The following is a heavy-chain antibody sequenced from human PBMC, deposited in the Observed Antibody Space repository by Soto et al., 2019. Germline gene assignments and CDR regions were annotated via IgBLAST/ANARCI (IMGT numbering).Heavy chain of an antibody. D-gene: IGHD3-22*01. CDR1: GGSISSYY. J-gene: IGHJ5*02. CDR2: IYYSGST. CDR3: ARGFTMIVVVPFDP. V-gene: IGHV4-59*01. Sequence: SLTCTVSGGSISSYYWSWIRQPPGKGLEWIGYIYYSGSTNYNPSLKSRVTISVDTSKNQFSLKLSSVTAADTAVYYCARGFTMIVVVPFDPWGQGTLVTVSS.